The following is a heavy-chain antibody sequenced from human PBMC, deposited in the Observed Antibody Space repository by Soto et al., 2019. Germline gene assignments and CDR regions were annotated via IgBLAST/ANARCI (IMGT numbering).Heavy chain of an antibody. V-gene: IGHV1-18*01. D-gene: IGHD2-2*01. J-gene: IGHJ4*02. CDR2: NSAYNGNT. Sequence: ASVQVSCKASGYTFSSYCISWVRQAPGQGLEWMGWNSAYNGNTNYAQKLQGRVTMTTDTSTSTAYMELRSLRSDDTAVYYCARFTSSALVDYWGLGTLVTVS. CDR3: ARFTSSALVDY. CDR1: GYTFSSYC.